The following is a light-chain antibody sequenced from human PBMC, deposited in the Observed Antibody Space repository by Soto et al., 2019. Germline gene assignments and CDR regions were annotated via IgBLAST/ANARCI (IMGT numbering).Light chain of an antibody. CDR1: QDIRNY. CDR3: QRYHSALLT. V-gene: IGKV1-27*01. CDR2: AAS. J-gene: IGKJ3*01. Sequence: DIQMTQSLSSLSASVGDRVTMTCRASQDIRNYVAWYQQKPGEVPKLLIYAASTLQSGVPARFSGGGFGTDFTLTISSLRPEDVATYYCQRYHSALLTFGPGTKVDLK.